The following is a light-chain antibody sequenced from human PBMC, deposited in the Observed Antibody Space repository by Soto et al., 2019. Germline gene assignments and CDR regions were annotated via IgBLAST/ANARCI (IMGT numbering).Light chain of an antibody. CDR3: SSYTSSSTPYV. Sequence: QSALTQPASVSGSPGQSITISCTGTSSDVGGYNYVYWYQQHPGKAPKLMIYEVSNRPSGVSNRFSGSKSGSTSSLTISGLHAEDEADYYCSSYTSSSTPYVFGTGTKVTVL. CDR1: SSDVGGYNY. J-gene: IGLJ1*01. V-gene: IGLV2-14*01. CDR2: EVS.